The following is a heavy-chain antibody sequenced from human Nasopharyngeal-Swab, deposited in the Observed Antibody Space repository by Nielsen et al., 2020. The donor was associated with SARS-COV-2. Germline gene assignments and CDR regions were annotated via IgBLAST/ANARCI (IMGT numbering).Heavy chain of an antibody. V-gene: IGHV3-15*01. J-gene: IGHJ4*02. CDR2: IKRKADGGTV. Sequence: GGSLRLSCAASGFVFSSVWMSWVRQAPGKGLEWVGRIKRKADGGTVKYATAVRGRFSISRDDSRNTLFLQMNRLKTEDTAVYYCTTLHRTGWFWGQGTLVTVSS. CDR1: GFVFSSVW. D-gene: IGHD6-19*01. CDR3: TTLHRTGWF.